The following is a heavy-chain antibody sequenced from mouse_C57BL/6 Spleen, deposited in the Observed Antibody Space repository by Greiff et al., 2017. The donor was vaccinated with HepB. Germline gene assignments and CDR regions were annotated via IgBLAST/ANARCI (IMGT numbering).Heavy chain of an antibody. Sequence: VQLQQSGPVLVKPGASVKMSCKASGYTFTDYYMNWVKQSHGKSLEWIGVINPYNGGTSYNQKFKGKATLTVDKSSSTAYMELNSLTSEDSAVYYCARYGSSYDYFDYWGQGTTLTVSS. CDR2: INPYNGGT. CDR3: ARYGSSYDYFDY. CDR1: GYTFTDYY. V-gene: IGHV1-19*01. J-gene: IGHJ2*01. D-gene: IGHD1-1*01.